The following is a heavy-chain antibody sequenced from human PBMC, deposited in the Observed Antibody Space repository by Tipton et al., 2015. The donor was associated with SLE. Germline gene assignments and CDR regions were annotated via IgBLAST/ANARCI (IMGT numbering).Heavy chain of an antibody. CDR1: GASMRGYY. Sequence: GLVKPSETLSLTCSVSGASMRGYYWSWIRQSPGKGLEWIGYIFENGNSNYNPSLESRVTISIDTSKGQFSLRLTSLTAADTAVYYCARVVYSFSDAFDIWGQGTLVTVSS. D-gene: IGHD6-13*01. CDR3: ARVVYSFSDAFDI. CDR2: IFENGNS. V-gene: IGHV4-59*01. J-gene: IGHJ3*02.